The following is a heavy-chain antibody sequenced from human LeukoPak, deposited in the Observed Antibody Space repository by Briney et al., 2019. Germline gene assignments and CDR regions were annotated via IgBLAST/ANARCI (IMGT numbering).Heavy chain of an antibody. J-gene: IGHJ4*02. V-gene: IGHV4-59*08. CDR2: IYYSGGT. Sequence: PSETLSLTCTVSGGSISSYYWSWIRQPPGKGLEWIGYIYYSGGTNYNPSLKSRVTISADMSKNQFSLNLTSVTAADTAVYYCVRFPAKKADWGQGTLVTVSS. D-gene: IGHD2-2*01. CDR3: VRFPAKKAD. CDR1: GGSISSYY.